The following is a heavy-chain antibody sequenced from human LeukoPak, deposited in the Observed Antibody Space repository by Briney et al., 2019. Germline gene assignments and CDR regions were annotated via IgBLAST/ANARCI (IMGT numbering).Heavy chain of an antibody. CDR2: TVGGGDGT. CDR1: GFTXSXXX. D-gene: IGHD4-11*01. V-gene: IGHV3-23*01. Sequence: GGSLRLSCAASGFTXSXXXXSWVRQAPGKGLEWVAVTVGGGDGTYYADSVKGRFTISRDNSNNTLYLQMNSLRAEDTAVYYCAKLTTSWGQGTLVTVSS. CDR3: AKLTTS. J-gene: IGHJ4*02.